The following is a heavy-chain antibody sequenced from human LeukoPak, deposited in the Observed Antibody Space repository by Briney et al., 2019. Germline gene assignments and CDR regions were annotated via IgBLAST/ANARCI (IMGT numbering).Heavy chain of an antibody. J-gene: IGHJ3*02. CDR3: ARPTYYYDSSGYYASDAFDI. CDR1: GYSFTSYW. D-gene: IGHD3-22*01. V-gene: IGHV5-51*01. Sequence: GESLKISCKGSGYSFTSYWIGWVRQMPGKGLEWMGIIYPGDSDTRYSPSFQGQVTISADKSISTAYLQWSSLKASDTAMYYCARPTYYYDSSGYYASDAFDIWGQGTMVTVSS. CDR2: IYPGDSDT.